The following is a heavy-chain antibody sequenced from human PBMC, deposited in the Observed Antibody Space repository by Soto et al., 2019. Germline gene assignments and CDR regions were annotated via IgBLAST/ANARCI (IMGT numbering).Heavy chain of an antibody. J-gene: IGHJ4*02. V-gene: IGHV3-9*01. CDR1: GFTFDDYA. D-gene: IGHD3-3*01. CDR2: ISWNSGSI. Sequence: EVQLVESGGGLVQPGRSLRLSCAASGFTFDDYAMHWVRQAPGKGLEWVSGISWNSGSIAYADSVKGRFTISRDNTKNTLYLQMNSLRAEDTAVYYCAKETSRFLEWLLYDYWGQGTLVTVSS. CDR3: AKETSRFLEWLLYDY.